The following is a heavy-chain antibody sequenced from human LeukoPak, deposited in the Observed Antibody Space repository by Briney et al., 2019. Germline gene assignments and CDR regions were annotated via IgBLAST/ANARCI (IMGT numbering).Heavy chain of an antibody. CDR2: FSGSGGST. J-gene: IGHJ5*02. Sequence: GGSLRLSCAASGFTFSGYAMSWVRQAPGKGLGWVSAFSGSGGSTYYADSVKGRFTISRDNSKNTLYLQMNSLRAEDTAVYYCAKPRRGYQPFDPWGQGTLVTVSS. D-gene: IGHD2-2*01. CDR1: GFTFSGYA. CDR3: AKPRRGYQPFDP. V-gene: IGHV3-23*01.